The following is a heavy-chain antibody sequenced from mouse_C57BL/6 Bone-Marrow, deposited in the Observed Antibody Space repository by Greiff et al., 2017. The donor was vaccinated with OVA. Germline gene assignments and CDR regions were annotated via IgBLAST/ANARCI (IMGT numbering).Heavy chain of an antibody. D-gene: IGHD3-2*02. J-gene: IGHJ3*01. CDR3: ARKIDSSGYGFAY. Sequence: QVQLQQPGAELVRPGTSVKLSCKASGYTFTSYWMHWVRQRPGQGLEWIGVIDPSDSYTNYNQKFKGKATLTVDTSSSTAYMQLSSLTSEDSAVYYCARKIDSSGYGFAYWGQGTLVTVSA. CDR1: GYTFTSYW. CDR2: IDPSDSYT. V-gene: IGHV1-59*01.